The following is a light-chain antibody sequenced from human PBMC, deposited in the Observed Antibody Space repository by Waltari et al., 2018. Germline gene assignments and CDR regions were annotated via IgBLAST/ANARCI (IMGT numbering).Light chain of an antibody. V-gene: IGKV3-15*01. CDR2: GAS. CDR3: QQYNNWPLYT. CDR1: QSVSSN. J-gene: IGKJ2*01. Sequence: EIVMTQSPATLSVSPGERATLSCRASQSVSSNLAWYQQKPGQAPRLLIYGASTRATGIPARFSDSGSGTEFTLTISSLQPEDFAVYYCQQYNNWPLYTFGQGTKLEIK.